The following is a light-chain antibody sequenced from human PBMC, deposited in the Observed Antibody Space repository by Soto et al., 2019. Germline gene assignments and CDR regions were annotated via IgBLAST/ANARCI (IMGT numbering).Light chain of an antibody. J-gene: IGKJ1*01. V-gene: IGKV3-11*01. CDR3: QQRSNWPRT. CDR1: QSVSDY. Sequence: EILLTQSPATLSLSPGERATLSFRASQSVSDYLAWYQQKPGQAPRLLIYDASNRATGIPPRFSGSGSGTDFTLTISSLEPEDFAVYYCQQRSNWPRTFGQGTKVDIK. CDR2: DAS.